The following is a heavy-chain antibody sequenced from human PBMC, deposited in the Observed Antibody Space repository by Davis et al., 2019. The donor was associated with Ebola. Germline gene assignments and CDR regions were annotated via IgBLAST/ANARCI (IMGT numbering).Heavy chain of an antibody. CDR3: AKLDYNDSYFQD. CDR2: ITSDGSST. J-gene: IGHJ1*01. V-gene: IGHV3-74*01. D-gene: IGHD4-17*01. Sequence: GESLKISCAASGFTFSSYWMHWVRQAPGKGLVWVSRITSDGSSTDYADSVKGRFTISRDNSKNTLNLQMNSLRAEDTAIYYCAKLDYNDSYFQDWGQGTLVTVSS. CDR1: GFTFSSYW.